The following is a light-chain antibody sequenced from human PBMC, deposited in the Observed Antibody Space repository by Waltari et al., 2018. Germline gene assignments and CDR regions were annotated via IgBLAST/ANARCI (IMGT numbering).Light chain of an antibody. CDR1: QSITHW. V-gene: IGKV1-5*03. Sequence: TSRASQSITHWLAWYQQKPGKAPKLLIYQAFRLASGVPSRFSGSGSGTEFTLTISSLQTNDFGTYYCQQYDVYPYTFGQGTKVEI. CDR3: QQYDVYPYT. J-gene: IGKJ2*01. CDR2: QAF.